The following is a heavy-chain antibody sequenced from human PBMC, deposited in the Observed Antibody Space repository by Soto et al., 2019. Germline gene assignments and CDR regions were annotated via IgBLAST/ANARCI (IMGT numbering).Heavy chain of an antibody. V-gene: IGHV3-21*01. CDR1: GFTFSSYS. D-gene: IGHD1-26*01. CDR2: ISSSSSYI. J-gene: IGHJ5*02. Sequence: EVQLVESGGGLVKPGGSLRLSCAASGFTFSSYSMNWVRQAPGKGLEWVSSISSSSSYIYYADSVKGRFTISRDNAKNSLYLQMNSLRAEDTAVYYCARTWELLLEGWFDPWGQGTPVTVSS. CDR3: ARTWELLLEGWFDP.